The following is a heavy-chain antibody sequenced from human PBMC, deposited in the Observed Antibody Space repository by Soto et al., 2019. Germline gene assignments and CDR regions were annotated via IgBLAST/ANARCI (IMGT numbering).Heavy chain of an antibody. V-gene: IGHV6-1*01. CDR2: TYYRSKWYN. Sequence: SQTLSLTCAISGDSVSSNSAAWNWIRQSPSRGLEWLGRTYYRSKWYNDYAVSVKSRITINPDTSKNQFSLQLNSVTPEDTAVYYCARGAGSSWIGSYYFDYWGQGTLVTVSS. CDR3: ARGAGSSWIGSYYFDY. J-gene: IGHJ4*02. CDR1: GDSVSSNSAA. D-gene: IGHD6-13*01.